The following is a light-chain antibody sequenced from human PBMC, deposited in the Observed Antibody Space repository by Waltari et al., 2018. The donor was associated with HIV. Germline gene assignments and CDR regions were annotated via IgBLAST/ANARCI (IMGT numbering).Light chain of an antibody. CDR3: LVHMGHGAWV. Sequence: QTVVTQEPSFSVSPGGTVTLTCGLNSGSGSTTSFPSWYQQTPGQAPRPLIYSTNIRSSGVPERFSGSILGNKAALTITGAQADDESDYYCLVHMGHGAWVFGGGTKLTVL. J-gene: IGLJ3*02. V-gene: IGLV8-61*01. CDR1: SGSGSTTSF. CDR2: STN.